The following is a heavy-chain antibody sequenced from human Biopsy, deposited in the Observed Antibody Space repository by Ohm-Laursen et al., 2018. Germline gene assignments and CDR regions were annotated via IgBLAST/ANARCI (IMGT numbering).Heavy chain of an antibody. J-gene: IGHJ6*02. CDR2: IYYSVMT. V-gene: IGHV4-59*02. CDR1: GDSVTKYY. Sequence: SDTLSLTCSVSGDSVTKYYWSWIRQLPGQGLEWIGPIYYSVMTNSNPSLQRRVPITVDTSRNQVPLTLRSVTAADAAVYYCARDSGNLNYCNYKYFHFYGMDGWGQGTKVTVSS. CDR3: ARDSGNLNYCNYKYFHFYGMDG. D-gene: IGHD4-11*01.